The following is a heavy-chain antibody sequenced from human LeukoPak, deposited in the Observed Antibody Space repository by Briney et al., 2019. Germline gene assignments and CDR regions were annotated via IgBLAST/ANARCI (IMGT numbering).Heavy chain of an antibody. CDR1: GFTLSSYA. Sequence: GGSLRLSCAASGFTLSSYAMGWVRQAPGKGLEWVSAISGSGGSTYYADSVKGRFTISRDNSKNTLYLQMNSLRAEDTAVYYCAKGIEVPYAFDIWGQGTMVTVSS. J-gene: IGHJ3*02. D-gene: IGHD3-10*01. CDR3: AKGIEVPYAFDI. CDR2: ISGSGGST. V-gene: IGHV3-23*01.